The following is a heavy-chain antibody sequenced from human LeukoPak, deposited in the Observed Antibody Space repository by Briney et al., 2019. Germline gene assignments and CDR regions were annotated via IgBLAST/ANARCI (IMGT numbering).Heavy chain of an antibody. CDR1: GFTFSSYG. D-gene: IGHD1-26*01. V-gene: IGHV3-30*02. CDR3: AKDARIVGATYPIDY. J-gene: IGHJ4*02. CDR2: IRYDGSNK. Sequence: GGSLRLSCAASGFTFSSYGMHWVCQAPGKGLEWVAFIRYDGSNKYYADSVKGRFTISRDNSKNTLYLQMNSLRAEDTAVYYCAKDARIVGATYPIDYWGQGTLVTVSS.